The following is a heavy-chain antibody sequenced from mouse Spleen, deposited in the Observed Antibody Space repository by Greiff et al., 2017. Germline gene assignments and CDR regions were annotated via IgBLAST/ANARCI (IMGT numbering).Heavy chain of an antibody. D-gene: IGHD2-1*01. Sequence: EVQRVESGGGLVQPGGSMRLSCVASGFTFSNYWMNWVRQSPGKGLEWVAEIRLKSNNYATHYAESVKGRFTISRDDSQSSVYLQMNNLRAEDTGIHYCTREDYYYHGLGYWGQGATRPLSS. CDR2: IRLKSNNYAT. V-gene: IGHV6-6*02. CDR1: GFTFSNYW. CDR3: TREDYYYHGLGY. J-gene: IGHJ2*01.